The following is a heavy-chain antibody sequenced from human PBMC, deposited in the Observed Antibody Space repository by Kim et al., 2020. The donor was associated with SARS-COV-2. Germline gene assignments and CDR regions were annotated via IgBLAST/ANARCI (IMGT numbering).Heavy chain of an antibody. Sequence: GGSLRLSCAASGFTFDDYAMHWVRQAPGKGLEWVSGISWNSGSIGYADSVKGRFTISRDNAKNSLYLQMNSLRAEDTALYYCAKDTMVRGVAPSGLGNWGQGTLVTVSS. CDR3: AKDTMVRGVAPSGLGN. J-gene: IGHJ4*02. V-gene: IGHV3-9*01. CDR1: GFTFDDYA. CDR2: ISWNSGSI. D-gene: IGHD3-10*01.